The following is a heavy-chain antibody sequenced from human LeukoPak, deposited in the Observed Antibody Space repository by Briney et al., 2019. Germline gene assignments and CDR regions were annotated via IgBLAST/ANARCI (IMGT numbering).Heavy chain of an antibody. J-gene: IGHJ4*02. Sequence: SETLSLTCTVSGYSISSGYYWGWIRQPPGKGLEGIGSIYHSGSTYYNPSLKSRVTISVDTSKNQFSLKLSSVTAADTAVYYCARGTGSDYWGQGTLVTVSS. V-gene: IGHV4-38-2*02. D-gene: IGHD1/OR15-1a*01. CDR1: GYSISSGYY. CDR2: IYHSGST. CDR3: ARGTGSDY.